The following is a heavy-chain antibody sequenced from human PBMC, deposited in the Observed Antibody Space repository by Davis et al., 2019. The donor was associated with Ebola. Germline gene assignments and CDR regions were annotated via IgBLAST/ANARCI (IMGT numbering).Heavy chain of an antibody. CDR1: GGSFNDYY. D-gene: IGHD3-3*01. V-gene: IGHV4-34*01. J-gene: IGHJ5*02. CDR3: ARHDYDFWSGPGNWFDP. CDR2: INHFGST. Sequence: MPSETLSLTCAVYGGSFNDYYWSWIRHLPGKGLEWIGEINHFGSTNYNPSLKSRVTISSDTSKNQFSLKLSSVTAADTAVYYCARHDYDFWSGPGNWFDPWGQGTLVTASS.